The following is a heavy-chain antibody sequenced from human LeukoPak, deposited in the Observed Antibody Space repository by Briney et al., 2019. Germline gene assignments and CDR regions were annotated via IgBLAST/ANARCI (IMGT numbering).Heavy chain of an antibody. CDR1: GFTFSSYA. D-gene: IGHD3-22*01. J-gene: IGHJ4*02. CDR2: ISGSSAAT. V-gene: IGHV3-23*01. Sequence: PGGSLRLSCAASGFTFSSYAMSWVRQGPRKGLEWVSTISGSSAATYYADSVKGRITISRDNSRNTLYLQMNSLRAEDTAVYYCAKDDYYDTSGYRDWGQGTLVTVSS. CDR3: AKDDYYDTSGYRD.